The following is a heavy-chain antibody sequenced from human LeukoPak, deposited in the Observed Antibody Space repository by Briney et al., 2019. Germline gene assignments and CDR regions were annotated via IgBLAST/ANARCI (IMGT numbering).Heavy chain of an antibody. V-gene: IGHV4-39*01. CDR2: IYYSGNT. J-gene: IGHJ3*02. CDR3: ARQPDQDDAFDI. Sequence: PSETLSLTCTVSGGSISSSRYYWGWIRQPPGKGLEWIGNIYYSGNTFYNPSLKSRVTISVDTSKTQFSLKLSSVTAADTAVYFWARQPDQDDAFDIWGQGTMVTVSS. CDR1: GGSISSSRYY.